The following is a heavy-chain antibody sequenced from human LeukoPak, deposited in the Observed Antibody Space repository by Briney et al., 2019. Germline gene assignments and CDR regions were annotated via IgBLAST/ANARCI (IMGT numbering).Heavy chain of an antibody. J-gene: IGHJ4*02. CDR2: VKQDGSET. Sequence: PGGSLRLSCAASGFTFSSYAMSWVRQAPGQGLEWVANVKQDGSETYYVDSVKGRFTISRDNAKKSVYLQMNSLRAEDTAAYYCVRVGDSASGSLYRYSDYWGQGNLVTVSS. CDR1: GFTFSSYA. V-gene: IGHV3-7*03. CDR3: VRVGDSASGSLYRYSDY. D-gene: IGHD3-10*01.